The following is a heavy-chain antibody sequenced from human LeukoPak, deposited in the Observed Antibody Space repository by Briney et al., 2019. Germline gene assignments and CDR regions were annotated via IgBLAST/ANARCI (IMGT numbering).Heavy chain of an antibody. CDR2: IKPDGSEK. V-gene: IGHV3-7*01. CDR1: GFTFSDYW. J-gene: IGHJ4*02. D-gene: IGHD1-14*01. Sequence: GALRLSFSASGFTFSDYWMTWVRQAPGKGLEWVANIKPDGSEKYYADSLKGRFTISRDNAKNSLYLQMNSLRAEDTAVYYCARARIDYWGQGTLVTVSS. CDR3: ARARIDY.